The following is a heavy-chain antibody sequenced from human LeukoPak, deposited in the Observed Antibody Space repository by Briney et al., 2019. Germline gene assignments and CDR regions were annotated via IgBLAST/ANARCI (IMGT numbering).Heavy chain of an antibody. V-gene: IGHV4-39*01. CDR2: IYYSGST. CDR1: GGSISSSSYY. CDR3: ARHGGYCGGDCFPHLDY. J-gene: IGHJ4*02. D-gene: IGHD2-21*02. Sequence: PSETLSLTCTVSGGSISSSSYYWGWIRQPPGKGLEWIGRIYYSGSTSYNPSLKSRVTISVDTSKNQFSLKLSSVTAADTAVYYCARHGGYCGGDCFPHLDYWGQGTLVTVSS.